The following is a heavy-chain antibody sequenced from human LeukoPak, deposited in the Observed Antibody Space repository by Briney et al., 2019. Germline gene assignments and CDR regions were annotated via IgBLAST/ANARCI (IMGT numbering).Heavy chain of an antibody. V-gene: IGHV4-31*03. D-gene: IGHD6-13*01. J-gene: IGHJ4*02. CDR2: IYYSGST. CDR3: ARGSSSWYTPYYFDY. CDR1: GGSISSGGYY. Sequence: SETLSLTCTVSGGSISSGGYYWSWIRQHPGKGLEWIGYIYYSGSTYYNPSLKSRVTISVDTSKNQSSLKLSSVTAADTAVYYCARGSSSWYTPYYFDYWGQGTLVTVSS.